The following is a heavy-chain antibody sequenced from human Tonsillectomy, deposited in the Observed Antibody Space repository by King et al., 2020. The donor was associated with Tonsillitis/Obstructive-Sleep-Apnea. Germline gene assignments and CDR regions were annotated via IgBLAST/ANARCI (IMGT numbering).Heavy chain of an antibody. CDR2: IRYDGSNK. CDR3: AKDPYYYDNSGYPYFDY. V-gene: IGHV3-30*02. J-gene: IGHJ4*02. D-gene: IGHD3-22*01. CDR1: GFTFSSYG. Sequence: VQLVESGGGVVQPGGSLRLSCAASGFTFSSYGMHWVRQAPGKGLEWVAFIRYDGSNKYYADSVKGRFTISRDNSKNTLYLQMNSLRAEDTAVYYCAKDPYYYDNSGYPYFDYWGQGTLVTVSS.